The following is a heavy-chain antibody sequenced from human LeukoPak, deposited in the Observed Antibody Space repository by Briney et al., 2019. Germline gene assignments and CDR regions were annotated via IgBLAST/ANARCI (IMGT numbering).Heavy chain of an antibody. V-gene: IGHV3-30-3*01. CDR1: GFTFSSYA. CDR3: ARALRPSTVTNPPYYYYGMDA. CDR2: ISYDGSNK. J-gene: IGHJ6*02. D-gene: IGHD4-17*01. Sequence: GGSLRLSCAASGFTFSSYAMHWIRQAPGKGLEWVAVISYDGSNKYYADSVKGRFTISRDNSKNTLYLQMNSLRAEDTAVYYCARALRPSTVTNPPYYYYGMDAWGQGTTVTVSS.